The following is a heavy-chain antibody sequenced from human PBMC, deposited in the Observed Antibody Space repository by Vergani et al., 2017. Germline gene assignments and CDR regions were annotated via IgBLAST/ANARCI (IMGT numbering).Heavy chain of an antibody. J-gene: IGHJ4*02. V-gene: IGHV4-39*01. CDR2: IFYTGTS. CDR1: GTSISGSSDY. D-gene: IGHD5-18*01. Sequence: QLQLQESGPGLLKPSETLSLTCSVSGTSISGSSDYWGWIRQPPGKGRECIGSIFYTGTSYYNPSLESLATNSVDTSKNQFSLKLKSVTAADTAVYYCARQFWGGGGYRFDHWGQGTLVTVSS. CDR3: ARQFWGGGGYRFDH.